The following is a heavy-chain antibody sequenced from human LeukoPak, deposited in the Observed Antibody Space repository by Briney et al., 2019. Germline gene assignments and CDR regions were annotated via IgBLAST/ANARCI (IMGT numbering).Heavy chain of an antibody. D-gene: IGHD5-12*01. CDR2: INHSGST. V-gene: IGHV4-34*01. J-gene: IGHJ4*02. CDR1: GGSFSGYY. Sequence: PSETLSLTCAVYGGSFSGYYWSWIRQPPGKGLEWIGEINHSGSTNYNPSLKSRVTISVDTSKDHFSLKLNSVTAADTAIYYCARHTSGSSRLFDYWGQGSLVTVSS. CDR3: ARHTSGSSRLFDY.